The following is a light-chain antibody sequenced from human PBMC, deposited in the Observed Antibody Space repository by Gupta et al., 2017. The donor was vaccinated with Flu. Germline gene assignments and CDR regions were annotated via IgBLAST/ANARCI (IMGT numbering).Light chain of an antibody. CDR1: TGAVTSDYY. Sequence: TVTITRSSSTGAVTSDYYPNWIQPKPAQTHRLIIYSKTNKPSGTPARFSGSFLGGTAALTLSVVQPEDEADYYCLLDYGGNQGVFGGGTRLTVL. CDR3: LLDYGGNQGV. J-gene: IGLJ3*02. CDR2: SKT. V-gene: IGLV7-43*01.